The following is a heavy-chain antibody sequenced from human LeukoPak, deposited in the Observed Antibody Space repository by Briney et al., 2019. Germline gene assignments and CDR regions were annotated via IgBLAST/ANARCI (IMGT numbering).Heavy chain of an antibody. CDR3: ARSLSLILTGARENWFDP. CDR2: INPNSGGT. D-gene: IGHD3-9*01. V-gene: IGHV1-2*04. CDR1: GYTFTGYY. Sequence: ASVKVSCKASGYTFTGYYMHWVRQAPGQGLEWMGWINPNSGGTNYAQKLQGWVTMTRDTSISTAYMELSRLRSDDTAVYYCARSLSLILTGARENWFDPWGQGTLVTVSS. J-gene: IGHJ5*02.